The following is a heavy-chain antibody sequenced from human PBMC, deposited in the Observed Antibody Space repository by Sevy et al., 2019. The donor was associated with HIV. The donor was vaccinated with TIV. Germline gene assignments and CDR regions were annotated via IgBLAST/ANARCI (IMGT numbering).Heavy chain of an antibody. CDR2: ISSSSNYI. CDR3: ARPYGSGSWEAFDI. V-gene: IGHV3-21*01. J-gene: IGHJ3*02. Sequence: GGSLRLSCAASGFTFSTYTMNWVRQAPGKGLEWVPSISSSSNYIYYADSVKGRFTISRDNAKKSLFLQMNSLRAEDTAVYYCARPYGSGSWEAFDIWGQGTMVTVSS. CDR1: GFTFSTYT. D-gene: IGHD3-10*01.